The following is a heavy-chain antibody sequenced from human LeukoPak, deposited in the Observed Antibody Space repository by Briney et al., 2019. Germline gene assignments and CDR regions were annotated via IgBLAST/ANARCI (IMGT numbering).Heavy chain of an antibody. CDR3: VKFDGYSSGWSPDY. V-gene: IGHV3-30*18. CDR1: GFTFNTYG. J-gene: IGHJ4*02. CDR2: IAYDGSNK. Sequence: PGGSLRLSCVAAGFTFNTYGMHWVRQAPGKGLEWVAAIAYDGSNKYYAGSLRGRFTISRDNSKNTLYLQMNSLRVEDTAVYYCVKFDGYSSGWSPDYWGQGTLVTVSS. D-gene: IGHD6-19*01.